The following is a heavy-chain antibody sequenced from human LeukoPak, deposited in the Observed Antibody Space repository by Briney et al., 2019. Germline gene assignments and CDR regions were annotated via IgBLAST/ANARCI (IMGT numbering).Heavy chain of an antibody. V-gene: IGHV3-53*01. CDR3: ARVKVAVAGIGWFDP. CDR1: GFTVRSNY. D-gene: IGHD6-13*01. CDR2: VYSGGTT. J-gene: IGHJ5*02. Sequence: PGGSLRLSCVASGFTVRSNYVSWVRQAPGRGLEWVSVVYSGGTTYYADSVKGRFTISRDNSKNTLYLQMNSLRAEDTAVYYCARVKVAVAGIGWFDPWGQGSLVTVSS.